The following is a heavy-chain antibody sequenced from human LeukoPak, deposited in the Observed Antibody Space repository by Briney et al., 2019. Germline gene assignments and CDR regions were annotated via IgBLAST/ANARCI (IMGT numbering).Heavy chain of an antibody. J-gene: IGHJ5*02. V-gene: IGHV4-38-2*02. CDR1: GYSISSGYY. Sequence: SETLSLTCTVSGYSISSGYYWGWIRQPPGKGLEWIGSIYHSGSTYYNPPLKSRVTISVDTSKNQFSLKLSSVTAADTAVYYCARVRGPRGSTSCLGWFDPWGQGTLVTVSS. CDR3: ARVRGPRGSTSCLGWFDP. D-gene: IGHD2-2*01. CDR2: IYHSGST.